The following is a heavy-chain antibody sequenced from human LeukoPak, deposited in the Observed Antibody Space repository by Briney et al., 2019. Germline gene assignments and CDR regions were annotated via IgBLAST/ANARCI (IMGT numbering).Heavy chain of an antibody. CDR1: GFTFSSYG. CDR3: TTDPDIVVVPAAMRNYYGMDV. J-gene: IGHJ6*02. Sequence: GGSLRLSCAASGFTFSSYGMHWVRQAPGKGLEWVAVIWYDGSNKYYADSVKGRFTISRDNSKNTLYLQINSLKTEDTAVYYCTTDPDIVVVPAAMRNYYGMDVWGQGTTVTVSS. CDR2: IWYDGSNK. D-gene: IGHD2-2*01. V-gene: IGHV3-33*01.